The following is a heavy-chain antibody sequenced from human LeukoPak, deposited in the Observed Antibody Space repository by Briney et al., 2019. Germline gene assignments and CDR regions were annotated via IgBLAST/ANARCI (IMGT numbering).Heavy chain of an antibody. J-gene: IGHJ3*02. D-gene: IGHD1-26*01. V-gene: IGHV1-46*03. Sequence: ASVKVSCKASGYTFTSYYMHWVRQAPGQGLEWMGIINPSGGSTSYAQKFQGRVTMTRDTSTSTVYMELSSLRSGDTAVYYCARVGALHDAFDIWGQGTMVTVSS. CDR1: GYTFTSYY. CDR2: INPSGGST. CDR3: ARVGALHDAFDI.